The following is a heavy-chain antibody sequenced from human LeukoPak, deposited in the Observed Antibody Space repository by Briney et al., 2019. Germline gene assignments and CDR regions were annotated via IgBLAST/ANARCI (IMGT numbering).Heavy chain of an antibody. CDR1: GFTFSSYA. J-gene: IGHJ4*02. Sequence: GGSLRLTCAASGFTFSSYAMSWVRQAPGKGLEWVSAISGSGGSTYYADSVKGRFTISRDNSKNTLYLQMNSLRAEDTAVYYCAKDLYYGSGSSAFDYWGQGTLVTVSS. CDR3: AKDLYYGSGSSAFDY. V-gene: IGHV3-23*01. CDR2: ISGSGGST. D-gene: IGHD3-10*01.